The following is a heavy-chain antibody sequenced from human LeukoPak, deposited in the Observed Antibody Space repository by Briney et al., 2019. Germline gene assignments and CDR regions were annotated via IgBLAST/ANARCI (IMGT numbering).Heavy chain of an antibody. J-gene: IGHJ6*03. Sequence: PSETLSLTCTISGGSISTYYWSWIRQPAGKGLEWIGRIYTSGSTNYNPSLKSRVTISVDKSKKQFSLKLSSVTAADTGVYYCARSIAVGGPQFAYYCYMDVWRKGTTVTVSS. CDR3: ARSIAVGGPQFAYYCYMDV. CDR2: IYTSGST. V-gene: IGHV4-4*07. CDR1: GGSISTYY. D-gene: IGHD6-13*01.